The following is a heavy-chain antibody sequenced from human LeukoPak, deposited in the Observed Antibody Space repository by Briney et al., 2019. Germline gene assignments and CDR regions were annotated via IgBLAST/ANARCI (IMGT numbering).Heavy chain of an antibody. D-gene: IGHD6-13*01. CDR1: GFTLSSYW. CDR3: ARGIAAAGSY. Sequence: GGSLRLSCVASGFTLSSYWVTWVRQAPGKGLEWVANIRQDGSDKYYMDSVKGRFTISRDNAKNSVYLQMNSLRVEDTAVYYCARGIAAAGSYWGPGTLVTVSS. CDR2: IRQDGSDK. V-gene: IGHV3-7*03. J-gene: IGHJ4*02.